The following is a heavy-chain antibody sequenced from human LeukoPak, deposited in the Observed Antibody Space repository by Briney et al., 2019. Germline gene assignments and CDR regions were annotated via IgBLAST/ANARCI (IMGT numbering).Heavy chain of an antibody. CDR1: GGSISSSYY. D-gene: IGHD1-26*01. CDR3: VRQIPFHSGSSIEY. CDR2: IYYSGST. J-gene: IGHJ4*02. V-gene: IGHV4-39*01. Sequence: SETLSLTCTVSGGSISSSYYWGWIRQPPGKGLEWIGSIYYSGSTYYKPSLKSRVTISVDTSKNQFSLKLSSVTAADTAVYYCVRQIPFHSGSSIEYWGQGTLVTVSS.